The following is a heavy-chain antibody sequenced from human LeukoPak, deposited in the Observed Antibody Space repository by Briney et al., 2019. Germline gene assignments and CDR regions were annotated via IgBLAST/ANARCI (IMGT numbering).Heavy chain of an antibody. Sequence: GGSLRLSCAASGFTFSSYGMHWVRQAPGKGLEWVAVIWYDGSNKYYADSVKGRFTISRDNSKNTLYLQMNSLRAGDTAVYYCARDGTKITMVRGVLSGGMDVWGQGTTVTVSS. CDR1: GFTFSSYG. J-gene: IGHJ6*02. CDR3: ARDGTKITMVRGVLSGGMDV. CDR2: IWYDGSNK. D-gene: IGHD3-10*01. V-gene: IGHV3-33*01.